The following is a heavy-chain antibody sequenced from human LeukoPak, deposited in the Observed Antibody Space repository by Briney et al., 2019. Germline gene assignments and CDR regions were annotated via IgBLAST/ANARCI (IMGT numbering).Heavy chain of an antibody. Sequence: ASVKVSCKASGDTFSSYAISWVRQAPGQGLEWMGGIIPIFGTANYAQKFQGRVTITADKSTSTAYMELSSLRSEDTAVYYCARTHSGSFYYYYYYMDVWGKGTTVTISS. CDR2: IIPIFGTA. J-gene: IGHJ6*03. CDR1: GDTFSSYA. CDR3: ARTHSGSFYYYYYYMDV. V-gene: IGHV1-69*06. D-gene: IGHD1-26*01.